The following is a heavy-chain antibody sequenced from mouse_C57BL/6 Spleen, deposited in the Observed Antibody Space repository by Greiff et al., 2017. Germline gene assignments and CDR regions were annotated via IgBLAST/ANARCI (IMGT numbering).Heavy chain of an antibody. D-gene: IGHD2-3*01. V-gene: IGHV1-62-3*01. CDR3: AREYDGYPFAY. CDR2: IDPYNGGT. CDR1: GYTFTSYY. Sequence: QVQLQQSGAELVKPGASVKMSCKASGYTFTSYYMHWVKQRPGSGLDWIGSIDPYNGGTKYNEKFKGKATLTVDKTSSSAYMGLSSLTSEDSAVYYCAREYDGYPFAYWGQGTLVTVSA. J-gene: IGHJ3*01.